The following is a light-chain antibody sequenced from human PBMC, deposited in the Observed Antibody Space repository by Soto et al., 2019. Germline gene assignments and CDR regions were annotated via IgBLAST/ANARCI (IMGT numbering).Light chain of an antibody. J-gene: IGKJ1*01. CDR3: QQYGSLSWT. CDR2: GAS. V-gene: IGKV3-20*01. Sequence: DIVLTQSPGTLSLSPGERATLSCRASQSVSSNYLAWYQQKPGQAPRLLIYGASTRATGVPDRFSGSGSGTDFTLTISSREPEEFAVYHCQQYGSLSWTLGQGTKVEIK. CDR1: QSVSSNY.